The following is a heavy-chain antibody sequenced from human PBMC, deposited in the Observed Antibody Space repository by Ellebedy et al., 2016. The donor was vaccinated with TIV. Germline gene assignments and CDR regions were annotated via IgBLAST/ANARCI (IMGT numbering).Heavy chain of an antibody. CDR2: IYYRGYT. CDR3: ARVHEYKDILTADWHFGMDV. J-gene: IGHJ6*02. V-gene: IGHV4-59*01. D-gene: IGHD3-9*01. Sequence: MPSETLSLTRTVSGGSTDGYYWTWIRQPPGKGLEWIGYIYYRGYTNYSPSFMSRVTISVDTSKNQVSLKLFSVTTADTAVYFCARVHEYKDILTADWHFGMDVWGQGTTVTVSS. CDR1: GGSTDGYY.